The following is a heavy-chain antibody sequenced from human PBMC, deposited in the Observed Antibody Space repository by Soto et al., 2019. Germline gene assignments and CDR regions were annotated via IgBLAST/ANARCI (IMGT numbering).Heavy chain of an antibody. CDR2: IREKSGRTK. Sequence: QAGGSLRLSCEVSGFTFANYELNWVRQAPGKGLEWVSYIREKSGRTKHYADSVRGRFTISRDNAGNSVYLHMNNLRVEDTAIYYCVREWNDDDRWTDAFELWGRG. D-gene: IGHD1-1*01. CDR1: GFTFANYE. CDR3: VREWNDDDRWTDAFEL. V-gene: IGHV3-48*03. J-gene: IGHJ2*01.